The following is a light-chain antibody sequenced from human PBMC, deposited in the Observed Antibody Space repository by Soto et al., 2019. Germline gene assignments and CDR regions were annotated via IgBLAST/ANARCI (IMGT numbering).Light chain of an antibody. V-gene: IGKV4-1*01. CDR3: QQSLPRVT. J-gene: IGKJ4*01. CDR1: QSVLYSSNNKNY. CDR2: WAS. Sequence: DIVMTQTPDSLAVSLGERATINCKSSQSVLYSSNNKNYLAWFQQKPGQPPKLLIYWASTRESGVPDRISGSGAGKDFALAISSLQAEDVAVYYCQQSLPRVTCGGGTKVEIK.